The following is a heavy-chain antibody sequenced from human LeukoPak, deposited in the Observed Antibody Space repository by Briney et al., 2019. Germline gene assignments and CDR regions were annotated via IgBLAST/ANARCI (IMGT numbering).Heavy chain of an antibody. CDR2: ISTSGSNI. J-gene: IGHJ2*01. CDR3: AGGYSWFFDL. Sequence: GGSLRLSCAASGFTFSSYSMNWVRQAPGKGLEWVSSISTSGSNIYYADSVKGRFTISRDNAKNSLYLLMNSLSVEDTAVYYCAGGYSWFFDLLGRGTLVTVSS. V-gene: IGHV3-21*01. CDR1: GFTFSSYS. D-gene: IGHD3-10*01.